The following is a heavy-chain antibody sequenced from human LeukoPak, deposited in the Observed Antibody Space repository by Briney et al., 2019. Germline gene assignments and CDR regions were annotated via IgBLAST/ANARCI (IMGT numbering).Heavy chain of an antibody. D-gene: IGHD3-10*01. Sequence: GGSLRLSCSASGFNFRSYGMHWVRQAPGKGLEWVAVIWYDGSNKYYADSVKGRFTISRDNSKNTLYLQMNSLRAEDTAVYYCARDIWFGELCYFDYWGQGTLVTVSS. CDR1: GFNFRSYG. CDR3: ARDIWFGELCYFDY. V-gene: IGHV3-33*01. CDR2: IWYDGSNK. J-gene: IGHJ4*02.